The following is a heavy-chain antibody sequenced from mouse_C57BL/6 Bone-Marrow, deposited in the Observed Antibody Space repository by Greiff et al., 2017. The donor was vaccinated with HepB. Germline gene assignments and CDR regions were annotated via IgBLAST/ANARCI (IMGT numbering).Heavy chain of an antibody. CDR3: ARGGTPLYWYFDV. CDR2: INPYNGDT. J-gene: IGHJ1*03. D-gene: IGHD1-1*02. CDR1: GYSFTGYF. Sequence: VQLQQSGPELVKPGDSVKISCKASGYSFTGYFMNWVMQSHGKSLEWIGRINPYNGDTFYNQKFKGKATLTVDKSSSTAHMELRSLTSEDSAFYYCARGGTPLYWYFDVWGTGTTVTVSS. V-gene: IGHV1-20*01.